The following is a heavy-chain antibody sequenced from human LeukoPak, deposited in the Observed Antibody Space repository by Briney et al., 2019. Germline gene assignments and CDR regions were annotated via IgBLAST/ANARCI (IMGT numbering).Heavy chain of an antibody. CDR1: GYTFTSYG. D-gene: IGHD3-3*01. Sequence: ASVKVSCTASGYTFTSYGISWVRHGPGQGLELMGLISAYNGNTNYAQKLQGRVTMTTDTSTSTAYMELRSLRFEDTAVYYCARAEAYYDFWSGYYLGSGVNNWFDPWGQGTLVTVSS. V-gene: IGHV1-18*01. CDR2: ISAYNGNT. CDR3: ARAEAYYDFWSGYYLGSGVNNWFDP. J-gene: IGHJ5*02.